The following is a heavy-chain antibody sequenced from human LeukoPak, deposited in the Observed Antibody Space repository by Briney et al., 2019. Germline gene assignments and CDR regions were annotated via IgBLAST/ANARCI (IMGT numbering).Heavy chain of an antibody. D-gene: IGHD5-24*01. J-gene: IGHJ4*02. CDR1: GYTFTVYY. Sequence: ASVTVSFTASGYTFTVYYMYWVRQAPGQGLEWVGWINPNSGGTNYAQKFQGRATMTRDTSISTAYMELSRLRSDDTAVYYCARVSLATMNLDYWGQGTLVTVSS. CDR3: ARVSLATMNLDY. CDR2: INPNSGGT. V-gene: IGHV1-2*02.